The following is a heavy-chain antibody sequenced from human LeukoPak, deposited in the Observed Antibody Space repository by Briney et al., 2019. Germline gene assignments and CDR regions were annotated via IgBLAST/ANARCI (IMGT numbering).Heavy chain of an antibody. J-gene: IGHJ3*02. V-gene: IGHV3-30*02. CDR2: IRYDGSNK. CDR1: GFTFSSYG. Sequence: GGSLRLSCAASGFTFSSYGMHWVRQAPGKGLEWVAFIRYDGSNKYYADSVKGRFTISRDNSKNTLYLQMNSLRAEDTAVYYCAREGLRPFAFDIWGQGTMVTVSS. CDR3: AREGLRPFAFDI.